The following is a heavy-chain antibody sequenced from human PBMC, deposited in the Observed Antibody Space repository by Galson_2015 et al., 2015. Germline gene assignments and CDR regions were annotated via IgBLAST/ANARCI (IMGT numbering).Heavy chain of an antibody. CDR2: ISSISRSI. D-gene: IGHD2-21*02. CDR3: ARGVAYCGGDCYRAFDF. Sequence: SLRLSCAASGFTFGSHSMNWVRQAPGKGLEWVSYISSISRSIYYADSVKGRFTISRDNAKNSLYLQMNSLRDEDTAVYYCARGVAYCGGDCYRAFDFWGQGTLVTVSS. CDR1: GFTFGSHS. J-gene: IGHJ4*02. V-gene: IGHV3-48*02.